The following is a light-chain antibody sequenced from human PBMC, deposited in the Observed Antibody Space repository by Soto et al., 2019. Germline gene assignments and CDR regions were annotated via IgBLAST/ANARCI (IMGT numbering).Light chain of an antibody. CDR3: QQRSNGLT. Sequence: ETVLTQSPATLSLSPGERATLSCRASQSVGTNLAWFQQKSGQAPRLLIYHASNRVTGVPARFSGSGSGTDFTPTISSLAPEDFAVYYCQQRSNGLTFGGGTKVEIK. J-gene: IGKJ4*01. V-gene: IGKV3-11*01. CDR1: QSVGTN. CDR2: HAS.